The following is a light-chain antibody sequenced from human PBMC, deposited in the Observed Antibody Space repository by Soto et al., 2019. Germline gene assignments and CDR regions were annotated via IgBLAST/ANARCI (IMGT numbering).Light chain of an antibody. V-gene: IGKV3-15*01. CDR1: QFISNS. Sequence: IVMTQSPSTLSVSPGERVTLSCRASQFISNSLGWYQQRPGQPPRLLIYGASTRAAGISARFSGSGSGTELTITISSLQPEDCDVYYGQQSSNWPRTFGQGTKVDIK. CDR2: GAS. J-gene: IGKJ1*01. CDR3: QQSSNWPRT.